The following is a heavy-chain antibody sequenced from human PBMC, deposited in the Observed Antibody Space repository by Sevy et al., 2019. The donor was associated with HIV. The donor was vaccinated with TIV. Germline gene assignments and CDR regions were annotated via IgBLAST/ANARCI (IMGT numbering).Heavy chain of an antibody. Sequence: GGSLRLSCAASGFTFSRDSMNWVLQAPGKGLEWVSSISGSSTYKYYADLLRGRFTISRDNAKNSLYLQMNSLRAEDTAVYYCVREGDSRPFDPWGQGTLVTVSS. V-gene: IGHV3-21*01. CDR2: ISGSSTYK. CDR1: GFTFSRDS. CDR3: VREGDSRPFDP. D-gene: IGHD3-22*01. J-gene: IGHJ5*02.